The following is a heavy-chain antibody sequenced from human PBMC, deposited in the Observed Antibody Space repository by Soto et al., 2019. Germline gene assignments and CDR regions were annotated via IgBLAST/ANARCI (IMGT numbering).Heavy chain of an antibody. CDR3: TSIAEAGLYWGNWYFDL. J-gene: IGHJ2*01. Sequence: QVQLVQSGAEVKKPGASVKVSCKASGYTFTSYGISWVRQAPGQGLEWMGWISAYNGNTNYAQKLQGRVTMTTDTSRRTAYMELRSMRSDDTAVYYCTSIAEAGLYWGNWYFDLWGRGTLVTVSS. CDR1: GYTFTSYG. CDR2: ISAYNGNT. D-gene: IGHD6-13*01. V-gene: IGHV1-18*04.